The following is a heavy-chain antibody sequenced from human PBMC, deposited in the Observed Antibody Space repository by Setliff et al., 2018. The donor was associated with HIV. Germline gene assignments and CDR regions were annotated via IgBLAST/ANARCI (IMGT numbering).Heavy chain of an antibody. CDR3: ATGITAAPDY. J-gene: IGHJ4*02. D-gene: IGHD6-25*01. V-gene: IGHV4-34*01. Sequence: SETLSLTCAVYGESFSVYFWSRIRQPPGKGLEWIGEINHSGRTVYNPSLKSRLTISVETYKNQFSLKLSSVTAADTAVYYCATGITAAPDYWGQGSQVTVSS. CDR1: GESFSVYF. CDR2: INHSGRT.